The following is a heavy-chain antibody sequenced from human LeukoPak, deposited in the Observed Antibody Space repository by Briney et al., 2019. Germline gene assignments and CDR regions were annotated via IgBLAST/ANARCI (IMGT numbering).Heavy chain of an antibody. V-gene: IGHV4-39*07. CDR3: ESHFPGMDGYNLWGNYYYYGMDV. CDR2: IYYSGST. D-gene: IGHD5-24*01. CDR1: GGSISSSSYY. Sequence: PSETLSLTCTVSGGSISSSSYYWGWIRQPPGKGLEWIGSIYYSGSTYYNPSVKSRVTIFVDASKNQFSLKLSSVTAADTAVYYCESHFPGMDGYNLWGNYYYYGMDVWGQGTTVTVSS. J-gene: IGHJ6*02.